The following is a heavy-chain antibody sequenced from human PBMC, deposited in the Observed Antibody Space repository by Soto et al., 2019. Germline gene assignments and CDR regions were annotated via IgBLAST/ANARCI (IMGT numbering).Heavy chain of an antibody. D-gene: IGHD5-12*01. V-gene: IGHV1-2*02. CDR2: INPNSGDT. Sequence: QVQLVQSGAEVKKPGASVTVSCKASGYTFSDYYLHWVRQAPGQGPEWMGWINPNSGDTKYAQKFRGRVTMTRDTSVRTAFMELNRLKSDDTAVYYCARESGGATATLDYYYFYMDVWGTGTTVTVSS. CDR1: GYTFSDYY. CDR3: ARESGGATATLDYYYFYMDV. J-gene: IGHJ6*03.